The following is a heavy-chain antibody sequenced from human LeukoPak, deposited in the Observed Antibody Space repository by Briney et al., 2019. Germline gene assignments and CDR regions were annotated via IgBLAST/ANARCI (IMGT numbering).Heavy chain of an antibody. CDR3: TRDDIVGARDFDY. CDR1: GYTFTDYY. V-gene: IGHV1-2*02. CDR2: INPNSGDT. Sequence: ASVRVSCKASGYTFTDYYIHWVRQAPGQGLEWMGWINPNSGDTKSAQKLQGRLTMTRDTSITTAYMDLSRLTSDDTAVYYCTRDDIVGARDFDYWGQGTLVTVSS. J-gene: IGHJ4*02. D-gene: IGHD1-26*01.